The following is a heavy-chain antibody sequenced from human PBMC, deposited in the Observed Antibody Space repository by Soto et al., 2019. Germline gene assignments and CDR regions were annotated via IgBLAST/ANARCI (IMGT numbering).Heavy chain of an antibody. Sequence: SETLSLTCTVSGGSISSYYWSWIRQPPGKGLEWIGYIYYSGSTNYNPSLKSRVTISVDTSKNQFSLKLSSVTAADTAVYYCARVVYYYDSSGYFVLYFDYWGQGTLVTVSS. J-gene: IGHJ4*02. D-gene: IGHD3-22*01. CDR3: ARVVYYYDSSGYFVLYFDY. V-gene: IGHV4-59*01. CDR2: IYYSGST. CDR1: GGSISSYY.